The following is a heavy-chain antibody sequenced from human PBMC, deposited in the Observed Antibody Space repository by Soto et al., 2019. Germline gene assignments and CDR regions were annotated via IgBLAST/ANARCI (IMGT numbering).Heavy chain of an antibody. D-gene: IGHD3-3*01. CDR1: GGSISSGDYY. J-gene: IGHJ4*02. CDR3: ARYYDFWSGEELRGDFDY. V-gene: IGHV4-30-4*01. Sequence: SETLSLTCTVSGGSISSGDYYWSWIRQPPGKGLEWIGYIYYSGSTYYNPSLKSRVTISVDTSKNQFSLKLSSVTAADTAVYYCARYYDFWSGEELRGDFDYWGQGTLVTVSS. CDR2: IYYSGST.